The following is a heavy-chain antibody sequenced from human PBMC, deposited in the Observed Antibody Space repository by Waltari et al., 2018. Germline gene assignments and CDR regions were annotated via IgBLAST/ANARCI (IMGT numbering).Heavy chain of an antibody. CDR3: AREPSVVVFDY. Sequence: EVQLVESGGGLVQPGGSLRLSCAASGFTFSRYWMSWVRQAPGKGLEWVANIKQDGSEKYYVDTVRGRFTISRDNAKNSLYLQMNSLRAEDTSVYYCAREPSVVVFDYWGQGTLVTVSS. CDR2: IKQDGSEK. D-gene: IGHD2-15*01. CDR1: GFTFSRYW. J-gene: IGHJ4*02. V-gene: IGHV3-7*01.